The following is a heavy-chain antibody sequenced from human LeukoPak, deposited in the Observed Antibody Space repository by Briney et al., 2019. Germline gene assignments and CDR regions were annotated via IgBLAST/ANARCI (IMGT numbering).Heavy chain of an antibody. CDR2: IIPIFGTA. J-gene: IGHJ5*02. V-gene: IGHV1-69*06. CDR3: ARWGLLGYCSSTSCYAVDNWFDP. Sequence: SVKVSCKASGGTFSSYAISWVRQVPGQGLEWMGGIIPIFGTANYAQKFQGRVTITADKSTSTAYMELSSLRSEDTAVYYCARWGLLGYCSSTSCYAVDNWFDPWGQGTLVTVSS. CDR1: GGTFSSYA. D-gene: IGHD2-2*01.